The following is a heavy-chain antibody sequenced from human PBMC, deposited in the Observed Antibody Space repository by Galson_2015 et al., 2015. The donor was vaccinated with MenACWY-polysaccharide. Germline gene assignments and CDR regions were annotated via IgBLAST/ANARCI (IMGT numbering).Heavy chain of an antibody. Sequence: SLRLSCAASGFTFSNYHMNWVRQAPGKGLEWASYISSSSTIYYADSVKGRFTISRDNAKNSLYLQMNSLRAEDTAVYYCARDPDRGALNYWGQGTLVTVSS. CDR2: ISSSSTI. CDR3: ARDPDRGALNY. V-gene: IGHV3-69-1*01. CDR1: GFTFSNYH. J-gene: IGHJ4*02. D-gene: IGHD1-14*01.